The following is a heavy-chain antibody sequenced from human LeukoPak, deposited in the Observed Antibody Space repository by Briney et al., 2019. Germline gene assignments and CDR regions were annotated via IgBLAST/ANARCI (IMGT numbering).Heavy chain of an antibody. CDR1: GGSFSGYY. Sequence: PSETLSLTCAVYGGSFSGYYWSWIRRPPGKGLEWIGESNDSGSTNYNPSLKSRVTISVDTSKNQFSLKLSSVTAADTAVYYCARGPQTVVPAAPQGLNWFDPWGQGTLVTVSS. J-gene: IGHJ5*02. CDR2: SNDSGST. CDR3: ARGPQTVVPAAPQGLNWFDP. V-gene: IGHV4-34*01. D-gene: IGHD2-2*01.